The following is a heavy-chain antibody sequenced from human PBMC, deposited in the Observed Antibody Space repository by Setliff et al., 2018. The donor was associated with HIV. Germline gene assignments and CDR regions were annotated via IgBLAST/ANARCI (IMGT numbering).Heavy chain of an antibody. CDR2: INTSGST. Sequence: PSETLSLTCTVSGGSVSNYYWTWIRQSAGKGLEWIGHINTSGSTKYNPSLKSRLTMSVDSSGNQFSLTLTSVTAADTAVYYCARDPNTGWYYLDVWGPGALVTVSS. D-gene: IGHD6-19*01. CDR1: GGSVSNYY. V-gene: IGHV4-4*07. J-gene: IGHJ4*02. CDR3: ARDPNTGWYYLDV.